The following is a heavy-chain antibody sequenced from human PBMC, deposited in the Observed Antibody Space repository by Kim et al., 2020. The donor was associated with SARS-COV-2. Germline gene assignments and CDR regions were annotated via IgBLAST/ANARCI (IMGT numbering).Heavy chain of an antibody. CDR2: ISGGGSYK. D-gene: IGHD1-26*01. Sequence: GGSLRLSCAASGFAFSASAMHWVRQASGKGLEWVSTISGGGSYKYYADSVEGRFTISRDNSKSTLFLQMNSLRPEDTAVYYCARNVVGGRWYFDDWGQGTLLTVSS. CDR1: GFAFSASA. J-gene: IGHJ4*02. CDR3: ARNVVGGRWYFDD. V-gene: IGHV3-30*03.